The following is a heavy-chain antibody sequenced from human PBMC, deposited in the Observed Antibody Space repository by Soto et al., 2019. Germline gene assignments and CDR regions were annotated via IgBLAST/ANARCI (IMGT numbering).Heavy chain of an antibody. CDR1: GFTFSSYS. Sequence: NPGGSLRLSCAASGFTFSSYSMNWVRQAPGKGLEWVSSISSSSSYIYYADSVKGRFTISRDNAKNSLYLQMNSLRAEDTAVYYCARDLTQGPNCYYYYYMAVWGKGTTVTVSS. CDR2: ISSSSSYI. V-gene: IGHV3-21*01. D-gene: IGHD2-21*02. CDR3: ARDLTQGPNCYYYYYMAV. J-gene: IGHJ6*03.